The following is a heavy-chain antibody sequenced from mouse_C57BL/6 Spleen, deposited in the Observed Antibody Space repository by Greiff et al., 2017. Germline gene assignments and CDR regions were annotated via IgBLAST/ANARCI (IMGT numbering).Heavy chain of an antibody. D-gene: IGHD2-2*01. CDR2: INPNNGGT. J-gene: IGHJ3*01. V-gene: IGHV1-26*01. CDR3: ARAYGYDGRLAY. CDR1: GYTFTDYY. Sequence: EVKLQQSGPELVKPGASVKISCKASGYTFTDYYMNWVKQSHGKSLEWIGDINPNNGGTSYNQKFKGKATLTVDKSSSTAYMELRSLTSEDSAVYYCARAYGYDGRLAYWGQGTLVTVSA.